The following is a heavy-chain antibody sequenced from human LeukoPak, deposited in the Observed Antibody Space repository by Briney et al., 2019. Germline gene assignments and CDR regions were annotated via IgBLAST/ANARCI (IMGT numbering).Heavy chain of an antibody. V-gene: IGHV4-59*01. Sequence: SETLSLTCTVSGGSISSYYWGWIRQPPGKGLEWIGYIYYSGSTNYNPSLKSRVTISVDTSKNQFSLKLSSVTAADTAVYYCARSTPPFYYFDYWGQGTLVTVSS. J-gene: IGHJ4*02. CDR1: GGSISSYY. CDR3: ARSTPPFYYFDY. D-gene: IGHD2-15*01. CDR2: IYYSGST.